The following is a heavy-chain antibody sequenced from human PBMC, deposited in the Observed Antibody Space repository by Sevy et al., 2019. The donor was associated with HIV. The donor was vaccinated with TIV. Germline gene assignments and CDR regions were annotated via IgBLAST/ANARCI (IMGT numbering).Heavy chain of an antibody. V-gene: IGHV4-59*08. Sequence: SETLSLTCTVSGGSITSLYWGWIRQPPGKGLEGMANFYYNGNTNYNPALKSRVTISLDTSKNQFSLRLSSVTAADTAIYSCAGENAWGRGYSWGQGTLVTVSS. D-gene: IGHD1-26*01. CDR1: GGSITSLY. J-gene: IGHJ4*02. CDR2: FYYNGNT. CDR3: AGENAWGRGYS.